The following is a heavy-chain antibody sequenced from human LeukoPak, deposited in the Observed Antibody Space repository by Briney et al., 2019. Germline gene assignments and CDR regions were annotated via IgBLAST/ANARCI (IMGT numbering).Heavy chain of an antibody. CDR2: FDPKDGET. V-gene: IGHV1-24*01. D-gene: IGHD6-13*01. J-gene: IGHJ5*02. CDR1: GYTLTELS. Sequence: GASVKVSCKVSGYTLTELSMHWVRQAPGKGLEWMGGFDPKDGETIYAQKFQGRVTMTEDTSTDTAYMELSSLRSEDTAVYYCARVMRAGYSSSWYENNWFDPWGQGTLVTVSS. CDR3: ARVMRAGYSSSWYENNWFDP.